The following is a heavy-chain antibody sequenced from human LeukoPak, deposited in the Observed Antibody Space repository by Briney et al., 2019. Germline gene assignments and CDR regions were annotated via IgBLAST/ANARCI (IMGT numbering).Heavy chain of an antibody. V-gene: IGHV3-15*01. J-gene: IGHJ4*02. CDR2: LNSRTDGETT. D-gene: IGHD3-16*01. Sequence: PGGSLRLSCVVSGFSFTKAWVSWARQAPGKGLEWVGRLNSRTDGETTDYAAPVKGRFAISRDDSKTTVFLQMNSLKIEDTAVYYCTTMFNVVMGDPFDYWGQGTLVTVSS. CDR3: TTMFNVVMGDPFDY. CDR1: GFSFTKAW.